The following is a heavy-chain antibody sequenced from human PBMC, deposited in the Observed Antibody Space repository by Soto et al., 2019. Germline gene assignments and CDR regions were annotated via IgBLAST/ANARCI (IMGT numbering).Heavy chain of an antibody. CDR3: ARGGAMGVDY. Sequence: GGSLRLSCTASGFTFNTHWMHWVRQAPGKGLVWVSRIYFDGITTNYADSVKGRLTVSRDNAKNTVYLHVNTLREEDTAVYYCARGGAMGVDYWGQGTLVTVSS. V-gene: IGHV3-74*01. D-gene: IGHD1-26*01. CDR2: IYFDGITT. J-gene: IGHJ4*02. CDR1: GFTFNTHW.